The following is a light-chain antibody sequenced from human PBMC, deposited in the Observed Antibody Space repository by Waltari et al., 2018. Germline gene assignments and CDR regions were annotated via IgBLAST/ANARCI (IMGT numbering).Light chain of an antibody. V-gene: IGLV2-14*01. CDR1: SSDVGGYNP. J-gene: IGLJ2*01. Sequence: QSALTQPASVSGSPGQSITISCTGTSSDVGGYNPVSWYQKQLGKAPKLLILEVTNRPSGISNRFSGSKSGNTASLTISGLQAEDEGEYYCSSFTTIGTLVVFGGGTKVTVL. CDR2: EVT. CDR3: SSFTTIGTLVV.